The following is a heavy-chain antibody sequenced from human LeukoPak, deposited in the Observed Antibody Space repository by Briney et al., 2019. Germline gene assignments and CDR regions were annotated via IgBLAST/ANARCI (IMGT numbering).Heavy chain of an antibody. V-gene: IGHV3-7*01. D-gene: IGHD4-17*01. Sequence: GGSLRLSCAASGFTFSSYWMSWVRQAPGKGLEWVANIKLDGSEKYYVDSVKGRFTISRDNAKNSLYLQMNSLRAEDTAVYYCARDRARGYGDYYYWGQGTPVTVSS. J-gene: IGHJ4*02. CDR3: ARDRARGYGDYYY. CDR2: IKLDGSEK. CDR1: GFTFSSYW.